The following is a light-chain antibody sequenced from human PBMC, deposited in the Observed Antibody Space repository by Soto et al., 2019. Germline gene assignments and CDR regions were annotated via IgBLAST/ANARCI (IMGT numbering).Light chain of an antibody. CDR3: QKYNNWPSLT. CDR2: GAS. CDR1: QSVSSN. J-gene: IGKJ4*01. V-gene: IGKV3-15*01. Sequence: EIVMTQSPATLSVSPGERATLSCRASQSVSSNLAWYQQKPGQAPRLLIYGASTRATGIPARFSGSGSGTEFTLTISSLQSEDFAVYHCQKYNNWPSLTFGGGTKVDIK.